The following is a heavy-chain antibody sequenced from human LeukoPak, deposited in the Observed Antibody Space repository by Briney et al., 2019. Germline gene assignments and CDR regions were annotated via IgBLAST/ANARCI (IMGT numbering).Heavy chain of an antibody. CDR1: GYTFTSYG. Sequence: GASVKVSCKASGYTFTSYGISWVRQAPGQGLEWMGWISAYNGNTNYAQKLQGRVTMTTDTSTSTAYMELRSLRSDDTAVYYCARVPLRANGVRRFDPWGQGTLVTVSS. CDR2: ISAYNGNT. CDR3: ARVPLRANGVRRFDP. D-gene: IGHD2-8*01. J-gene: IGHJ5*02. V-gene: IGHV1-18*01.